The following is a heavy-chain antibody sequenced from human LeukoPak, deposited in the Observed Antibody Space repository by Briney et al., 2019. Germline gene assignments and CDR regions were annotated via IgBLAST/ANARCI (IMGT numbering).Heavy chain of an antibody. CDR3: AKEGSTNFYYGDV. J-gene: IGHJ6*02. Sequence: SETLSLTCAVYGGSFSDYYWTWIRQPPGKGLEWIGDIYDSGSTRYNTSLESRVTISVDTSKNQFSLKLSSVTAADTAVYYCAKEGSTNFYYGDVWGQGTTVTVSS. V-gene: IGHV4-59*01. CDR2: IYDSGST. D-gene: IGHD2/OR15-2a*01. CDR1: GGSFSDYY.